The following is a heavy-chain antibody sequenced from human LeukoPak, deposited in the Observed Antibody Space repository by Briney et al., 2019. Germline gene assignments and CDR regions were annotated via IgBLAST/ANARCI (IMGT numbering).Heavy chain of an antibody. D-gene: IGHD1-26*01. CDR3: AKGHAPSGSYADY. J-gene: IGHJ4*02. Sequence: GGSLRLSCTASGFSFSTYAMTWVRQAPGKGLEWISSMSSGSRYIYYADSVRGRFTISRDNTKNSLYLLMNNLRAEHTAIYYCAKGHAPSGSYADYWGQGTLVTVSS. CDR1: GFSFSTYA. V-gene: IGHV3-21*06. CDR2: MSSGSRYI.